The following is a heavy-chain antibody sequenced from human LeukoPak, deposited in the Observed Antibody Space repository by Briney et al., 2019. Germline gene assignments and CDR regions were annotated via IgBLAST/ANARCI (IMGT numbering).Heavy chain of an antibody. CDR1: GYSISSGYY. V-gene: IGHV4-38-2*01. CDR2: IYHSGST. J-gene: IGHJ4*02. Sequence: SETLSLTCAVSGYSISSGYYWGWIRQPTGKGLEWIGSIYHSGSTYYNPSLKSRVTISVDTSKNQFSLRLSSVTAADTAVYYCARQAPYDFWSGYHYYFDYWGQGTLVTVSS. CDR3: ARQAPYDFWSGYHYYFDY. D-gene: IGHD3-3*01.